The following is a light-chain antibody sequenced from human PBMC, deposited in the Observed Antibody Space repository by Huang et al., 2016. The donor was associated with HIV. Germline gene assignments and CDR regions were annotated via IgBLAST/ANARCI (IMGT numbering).Light chain of an antibody. J-gene: IGKJ3*01. CDR1: QSLLHSNGYNY. Sequence: DIVMTQSPLSLPVTPGEPASISCRSGQSLLHSNGYNYLDWYLRKPGQSPRLLLYLGSNRSSGVPDRFSGSGSGTDFILKISRVEAEDVGVYYCLQGLQSPLPFGTGTKVDIK. V-gene: IGKV2-28*01. CDR3: LQGLQSPLP. CDR2: LGS.